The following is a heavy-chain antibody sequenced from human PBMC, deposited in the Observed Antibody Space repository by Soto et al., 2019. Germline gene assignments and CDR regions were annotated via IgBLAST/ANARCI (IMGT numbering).Heavy chain of an antibody. J-gene: IGHJ4*02. D-gene: IGHD2-21*02. CDR3: ARRHDCCDH. Sequence: ASVKVSCKGSGYTFTTYDISWVRQATGQGLEWMGWMDPKSGHTDYGAKFQGRVTITRDTSISTAYLKLSSLRADDTAVYYCARRHDCCDHWGQGTLVTVSS. V-gene: IGHV1-8*02. CDR2: MDPKSGHT. CDR1: GYTFTTYD.